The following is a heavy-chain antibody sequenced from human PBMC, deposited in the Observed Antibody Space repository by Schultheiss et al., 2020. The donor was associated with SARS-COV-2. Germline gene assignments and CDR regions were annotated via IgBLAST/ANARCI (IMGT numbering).Heavy chain of an antibody. D-gene: IGHD5-18*01. V-gene: IGHV3-23*01. CDR3: ARPGIQLWLQFDY. CDR2: ISGSGGST. CDR1: GFTFSSYG. J-gene: IGHJ4*02. Sequence: GGSLRLSCAASGFTFSSYGMHWVRQAPGKGLEWVSAISGSGGSTYYADSVKGRFTISRDNAKNTLYLQMNSLRAEDTAVYYCARPGIQLWLQFDYWGQGTLVTVSS.